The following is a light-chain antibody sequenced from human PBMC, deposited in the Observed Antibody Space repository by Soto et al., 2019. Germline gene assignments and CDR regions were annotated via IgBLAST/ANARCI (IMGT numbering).Light chain of an antibody. CDR3: LQDYNYPLT. CDR1: RTINTY. CDR2: GAS. Sequence: DVRMTQSPSSLSASVGDTITITFRASRTINTYLNWFQQKPGEPPRLLIYGASTLHDGVPSRFSGSGSGADFTLTISGLQPEDFATYYCLQDYNYPLTFGGGTKVDNK. V-gene: IGKV1-39*01. J-gene: IGKJ4*01.